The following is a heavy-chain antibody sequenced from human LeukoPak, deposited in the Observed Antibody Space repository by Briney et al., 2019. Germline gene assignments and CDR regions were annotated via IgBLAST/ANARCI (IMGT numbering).Heavy chain of an antibody. CDR3: ASKSYFDY. V-gene: IGHV4-59*12. Sequence: PSETLSLTCTVSGGSISSYSWSWIRQPPGKGLEWIGYIYYSGSTNYNPSLKSRVTISVDTSKNQFSLKLSSVTAADTAVYYCASKSYFDYWGQGTLVTVSS. J-gene: IGHJ4*02. CDR1: GGSISSYS. CDR2: IYYSGST.